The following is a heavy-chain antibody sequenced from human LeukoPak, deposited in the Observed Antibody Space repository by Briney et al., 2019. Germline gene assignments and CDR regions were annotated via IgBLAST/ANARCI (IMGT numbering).Heavy chain of an antibody. CDR3: ASHSSYYYYCMDV. CDR1: GFTFSSYA. Sequence: GGSLRLSCAASGFTFSSYAMSWVRQAPGKGLDWVSAISGSGGSTYYADSVKGRFTISRDNSKNTLYLQMNSLRAEDTAVYYCASHSSYYYYCMDVWGKGTTVTVSS. J-gene: IGHJ6*03. CDR2: ISGSGGST. D-gene: IGHD6-13*01. V-gene: IGHV3-23*01.